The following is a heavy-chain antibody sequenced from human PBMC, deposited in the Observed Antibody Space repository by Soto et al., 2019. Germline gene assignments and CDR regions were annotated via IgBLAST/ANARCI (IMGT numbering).Heavy chain of an antibody. CDR3: TRSHYDFWSAYPSAFDS. V-gene: IGHV3-9*01. Sequence: EVQLVESGGGLVQPGSSLRLSCAASGFKFEDYAMDWVRQAPGTGLEWVSGISWNSNSVAYADSVKGRFTISRDNAKNSLYLQMNSLRTEDTALYYCTRSHYDFWSAYPSAFDSWGQGRLVTVSS. J-gene: IGHJ4*02. CDR2: ISWNSNSV. D-gene: IGHD3-3*01. CDR1: GFKFEDYA.